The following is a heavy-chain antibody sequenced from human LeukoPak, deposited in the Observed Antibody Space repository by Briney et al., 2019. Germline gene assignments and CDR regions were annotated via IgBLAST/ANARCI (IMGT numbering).Heavy chain of an antibody. D-gene: IGHD3-22*01. Sequence: SETLSLTCAVYGGSFSGYYWSWIRQPPGKGLEWIGEINHSGSTNYNPSLKSRVTISVDTSKNQFSLKLSSVTAADTAVYYCARNRHYYDSSGRYFDYWGQGTLVTVSS. CDR2: INHSGST. V-gene: IGHV4-34*01. J-gene: IGHJ4*02. CDR1: GGSFSGYY. CDR3: ARNRHYYDSSGRYFDY.